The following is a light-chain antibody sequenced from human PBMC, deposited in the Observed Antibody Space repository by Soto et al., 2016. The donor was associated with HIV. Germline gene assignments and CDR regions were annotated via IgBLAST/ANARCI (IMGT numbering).Light chain of an antibody. V-gene: IGKV1-5*03. J-gene: IGKJ3*01. CDR3: QQYYNLPLT. CDR1: QTVNTW. Sequence: DIQMTQSPSTLSASVGDRVTITCRASQTVNTWLAWYQQKPGKAPKLLIYKASTLETGVPSRFSGSGSGTYFTFTISSLQPEDIATYYCQQYYNLPLTFGPGTKVDIK. CDR2: KAS.